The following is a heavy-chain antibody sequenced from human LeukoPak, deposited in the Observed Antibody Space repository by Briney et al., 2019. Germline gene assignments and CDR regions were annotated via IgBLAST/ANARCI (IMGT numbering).Heavy chain of an antibody. D-gene: IGHD5-24*01. CDR3: ARDPGDGYNLLSNYGMDV. CDR2: INPSGGST. CDR1: GYTFTSYY. Sequence: ASVKVSCKASGYTFTSYYMHWVRQAPGQGLEWMGIINPSGGSTSYAQKFQGRVTMTRDTSTSTVYMELSSLRSEDTAVYYCARDPGDGYNLLSNYGMDVWGQGTTVTVSS. J-gene: IGHJ6*02. V-gene: IGHV1-46*01.